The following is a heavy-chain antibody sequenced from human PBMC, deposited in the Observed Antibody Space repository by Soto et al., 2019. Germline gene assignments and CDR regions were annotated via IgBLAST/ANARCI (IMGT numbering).Heavy chain of an antibody. J-gene: IGHJ6*02. Sequence: GGSLRLSCAASGFTGSSNYMRWVRQAPGKGLEWVSVIYSGGSTYYAASVKGRFTISRDNSKNTLYLQMNTLRAEDTAVYYCARESNTHSGCPQIVEYGMDVWGQGTTVTVSS. CDR3: ARESNTHSGCPQIVEYGMDV. D-gene: IGHD3-22*01. CDR2: IYSGGST. V-gene: IGHV3-53*01. CDR1: GFTGSSNY.